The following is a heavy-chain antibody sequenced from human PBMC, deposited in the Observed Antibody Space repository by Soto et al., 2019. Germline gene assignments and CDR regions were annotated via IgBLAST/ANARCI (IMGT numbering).Heavy chain of an antibody. CDR2: IWYDGSKK. V-gene: IGHV3-33*01. J-gene: IGHJ6*02. Sequence: QVQVVESGGGVVQPGRSLRLSCAASGFTFSSFGMHWVRQAPGKGLEWVSLIWYDGSKKSYGDPVKGRFTISRDNSRNTVYLQMNSLSADDTAVYYCARDASYYSLWSGYYPSRNGMDVWGQGTTVTVSS. D-gene: IGHD3-3*01. CDR3: ARDASYYSLWSGYYPSRNGMDV. CDR1: GFTFSSFG.